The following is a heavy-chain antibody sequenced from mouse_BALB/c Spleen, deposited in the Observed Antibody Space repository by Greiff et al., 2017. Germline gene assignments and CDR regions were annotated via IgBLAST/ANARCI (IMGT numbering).Heavy chain of an antibody. J-gene: IGHJ3*01. Sequence: EVKVVESGGGLVQPGGSLRLSCATSGFTFTDYYMSWVRQPPGKALEWLGFIRNKANGYTTEYSASVKGRFTISRDNSQSILYLQMNTLRAEDSATYYCARDERYDVGGFAYWGQGTLVTVSA. CDR1: GFTFTDYY. D-gene: IGHD2-14*01. V-gene: IGHV7-3*02. CDR2: IRNKANGYTT. CDR3: ARDERYDVGGFAY.